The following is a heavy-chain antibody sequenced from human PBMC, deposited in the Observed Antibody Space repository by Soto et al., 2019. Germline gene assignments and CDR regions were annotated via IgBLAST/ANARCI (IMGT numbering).Heavy chain of an antibody. V-gene: IGHV3-23*01. CDR3: AKGYSNSWLVPDH. J-gene: IGHJ4*02. D-gene: IGHD4-4*01. CDR1: GFIFSDYA. CDR2: MSGSSGIT. Sequence: PGGSLRLSCAASGFIFSDYAMTWVRQAPGKGLQWVSSMSGSSGITYYADSVKGRFTISRDSSKNTLFLLMNSLRADDTAMYYCAKGYSNSWLVPDHWGQGTLVTVSS.